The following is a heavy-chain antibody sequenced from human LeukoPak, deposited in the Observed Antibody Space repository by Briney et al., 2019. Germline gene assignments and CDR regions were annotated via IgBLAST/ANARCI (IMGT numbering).Heavy chain of an antibody. D-gene: IGHD3-16*02. CDR2: IYYSGST. V-gene: IGHV4-39*07. J-gene: IGHJ5*02. Sequence: SETLSLTCTVSGGSISSSSYYWGWIRQPPGKGLEWIGSIYYSGSTYYNPSLKSRVTISVDTSKNQFSLKLSSVTAADTAVYYCARDRGDYVWGGYRSNWFDPWGQGTLVTVSS. CDR1: GGSISSSSYY. CDR3: ARDRGDYVWGGYRSNWFDP.